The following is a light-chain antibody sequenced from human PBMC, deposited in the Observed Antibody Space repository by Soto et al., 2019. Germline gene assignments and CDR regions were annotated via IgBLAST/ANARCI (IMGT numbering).Light chain of an antibody. V-gene: IGKV1-5*03. Sequence: PSTLSGSVGDRVTITCRASQTISSWLAWYQQKPGKAPKLLIYKASTLKSRVPSRFSCSGSGTEFTLTISSLQPDDFATFYCQQYNSYSPWTFGQGTKVDIK. J-gene: IGKJ1*01. CDR2: KAS. CDR3: QQYNSYSPWT. CDR1: QTISSW.